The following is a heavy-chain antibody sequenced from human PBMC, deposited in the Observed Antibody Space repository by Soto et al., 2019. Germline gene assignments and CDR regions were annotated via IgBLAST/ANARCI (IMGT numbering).Heavy chain of an antibody. CDR2: IYYSGST. D-gene: IGHD1-26*01. J-gene: IGHJ4*02. V-gene: IGHV4-39*01. CDR3: ARLGDSGSYFGLVDY. Sequence: QLQLQESGPGLVKPSETLSLTCTVSGGSISSSSYYWGWIRQPPGKGLEWIGSIYYSGSTYYNPSLKSRVTISVDTSKNQFSLKLSSVTAADTAVYYCARLGDSGSYFGLVDYWGQGTLVTVSS. CDR1: GGSISSSSYY.